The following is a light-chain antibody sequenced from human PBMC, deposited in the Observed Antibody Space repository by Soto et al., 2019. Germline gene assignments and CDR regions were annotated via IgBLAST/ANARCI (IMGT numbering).Light chain of an antibody. J-gene: IGKJ1*01. Sequence: DIVMTQSPDSLAVSLGERATINCKSSQSVLYSSNNKNYLAWYQQKPGQPPKLLIYWASTRESGVPDRCSGSGSGTDFTLTISSLQAEDVEVYYWQQYYSIWTFGQGTKVEIK. V-gene: IGKV4-1*01. CDR3: QQYYSIWT. CDR2: WAS. CDR1: QSVLYSSNNKNY.